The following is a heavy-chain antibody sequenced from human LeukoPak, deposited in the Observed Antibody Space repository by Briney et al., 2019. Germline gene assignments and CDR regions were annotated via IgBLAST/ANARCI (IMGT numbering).Heavy chain of an antibody. CDR3: ARGRYSSSDDY. D-gene: IGHD6-6*01. Sequence: ASVKVSCKAAGDTFSSYAISWVRQAPGQGLEWMGWMNPKSGNTGYAQKFRDRVTITRDTSRSTVYMELSSLRSEDTAVYYCARGRYSSSDDYWGQGTLVTVSS. CDR2: MNPKSGNT. CDR1: GDTFSSYA. J-gene: IGHJ4*02. V-gene: IGHV1-8*03.